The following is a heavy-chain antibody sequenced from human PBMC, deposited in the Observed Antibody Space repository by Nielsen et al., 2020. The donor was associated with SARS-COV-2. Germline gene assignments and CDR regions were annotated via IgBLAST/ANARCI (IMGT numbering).Heavy chain of an antibody. CDR1: GFTFSRFP. J-gene: IGHJ6*03. CDR2: ISYDGNNE. V-gene: IGHV3-30-3*01. D-gene: IGHD3-3*01. Sequence: GGSLRLSCAVSGFTFSRFPMHWVRQAPGKGLEWMAIISYDGNNEHYADSVKGRFTVSRDNSKGTLHLHMNSLNFEDTAVYYCAKDQDDAYYYYYYMDVWGKGTTVTVSS. CDR3: AKDQDDAYYYYYYMDV.